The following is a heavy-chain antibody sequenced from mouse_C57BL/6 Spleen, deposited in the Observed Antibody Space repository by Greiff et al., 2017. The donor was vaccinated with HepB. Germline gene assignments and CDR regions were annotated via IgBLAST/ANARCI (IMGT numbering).Heavy chain of an antibody. CDR3: ASSKLGRAWFAY. V-gene: IGHV1-64*01. J-gene: IGHJ3*01. CDR1: GYTFTSYW. CDR2: IHPNSGST. D-gene: IGHD4-1*01. Sequence: QVQLQQPGAELVKPGASVKLSCKASGYTFTSYWMHWVKQRPGQGLEWIGMIHPNSGSTNYNEKFKSKATLTVDKSSSTAYMQLSSLTSEDSAVYYCASSKLGRAWFAYWGQGTLVTVSA.